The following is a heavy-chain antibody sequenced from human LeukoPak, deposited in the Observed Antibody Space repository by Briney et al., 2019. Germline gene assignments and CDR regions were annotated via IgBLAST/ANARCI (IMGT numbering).Heavy chain of an antibody. CDR1: GFTFDDYA. CDR3: AIDPNWGTHS. J-gene: IGHJ4*02. Sequence: GGSLRLSCAASGFTFDDYAMYWVRHPPGKRLEWVSIIGNNGGGIHYADSVKGRFTISRDNFKNALYLQMNSLRVEDTAVYYCAIDPNWGTHSWGQGVLVTVSS. CDR2: IGNNGGGI. D-gene: IGHD7-27*01. V-gene: IGHV3-23*01.